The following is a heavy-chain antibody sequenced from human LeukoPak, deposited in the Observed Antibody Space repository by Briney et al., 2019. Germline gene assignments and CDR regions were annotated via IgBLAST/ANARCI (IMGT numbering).Heavy chain of an antibody. J-gene: IGHJ4*02. V-gene: IGHV4-61*01. CDR1: GGSISSGSYY. CDR2: IYYSGST. CDR3: ARALGGSPDY. D-gene: IGHD1-26*01. Sequence: SQTLSLTCTVSGGSISSGSYYWSWIRQPPGKGLEWIGYIYYSGSTNYNPSLKSRVTISVDTSKNQFSLKLSSVTAADTAVYYCARALGGSPDYWGQGTLVTVSS.